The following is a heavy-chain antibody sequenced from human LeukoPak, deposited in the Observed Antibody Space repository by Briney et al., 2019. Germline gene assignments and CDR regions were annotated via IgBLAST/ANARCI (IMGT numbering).Heavy chain of an antibody. D-gene: IGHD7-27*01. CDR3: ARVWAWGSGNYFDN. Sequence: PGGSLRLSCAASGFTFSSYEMNWVRQAPGKGLEWVSYISSSGSAIYYADSVKGRFTISRDNAKNSLYLQMNSLRAEGTAVYYCARVWAWGSGNYFDNWGQGTLVTVSS. CDR1: GFTFSSYE. V-gene: IGHV3-48*03. J-gene: IGHJ4*02. CDR2: ISSSGSAI.